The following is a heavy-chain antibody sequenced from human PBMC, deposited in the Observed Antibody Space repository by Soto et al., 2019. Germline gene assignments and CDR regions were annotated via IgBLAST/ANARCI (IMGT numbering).Heavy chain of an antibody. CDR1: GFTFIDSA. D-gene: IGHD5-18*01. V-gene: IGHV1-58*01. CDR3: ARGPSHGAFDY. Sequence: SVKVSCKTSGFTFIDSAVQWVRQARGQRLEWIGRIVVGSGNTNYAQKFQERVTMTRDTSIDTAYMELSRLTSDDTAVHYCARGPSHGAFDYWGQGTLVTVSS. J-gene: IGHJ4*02. CDR2: IVVGSGNT.